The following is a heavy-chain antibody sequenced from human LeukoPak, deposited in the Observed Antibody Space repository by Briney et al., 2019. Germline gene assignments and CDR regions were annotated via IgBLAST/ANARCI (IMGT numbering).Heavy chain of an antibody. CDR2: IRSKADSYTT. J-gene: IGHJ4*02. Sequence: GGSLRLSCAASGFTFSGSAMHWVRQASGKGLEWLGRIRSKADSYTTAYAASVKGRFIVSRDDSKNTAYLQMDSLKTEDTAVYYCRAAADLNDYWGQGTLVTVSS. D-gene: IGHD6-13*01. CDR3: RAAADLNDY. CDR1: GFTFSGSA. V-gene: IGHV3-73*01.